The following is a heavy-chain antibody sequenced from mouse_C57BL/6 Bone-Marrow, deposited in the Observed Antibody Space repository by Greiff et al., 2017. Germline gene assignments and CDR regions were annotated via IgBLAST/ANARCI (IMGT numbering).Heavy chain of an antibody. Sequence: QVQLQQSGPGLVQPSQSLSITCTVSGFSLTSYGVHWVRQSPGKGLEWLGVIWSGGSTDYNAAFISRLSISKDNSKSQVFFKMNSLQADDTAIYYCARPYYSNFIAYWGQGTLVTVSA. CDR2: IWSGGST. V-gene: IGHV2-2*01. J-gene: IGHJ3*01. D-gene: IGHD2-5*01. CDR3: ARPYYSNFIAY. CDR1: GFSLTSYG.